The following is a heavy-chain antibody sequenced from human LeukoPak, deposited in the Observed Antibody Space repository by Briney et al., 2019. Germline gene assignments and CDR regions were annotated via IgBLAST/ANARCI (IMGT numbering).Heavy chain of an antibody. D-gene: IGHD2-15*01. CDR2: INWSGSYT. V-gene: IGHV3-20*04. CDR1: GFNFANYY. J-gene: IGHJ4*02. CDR3: ARSCAFRYEVFDL. Sequence: PGGSLRLSCAASGFNFANYYMAWVRQGPGKGLEWVSEINWSGSYTGHADSVQGRFTTSRDNAKSSLYLEMSNLRVEDTALYYCARSCAFRYEVFDLWGPGTLVTVSS.